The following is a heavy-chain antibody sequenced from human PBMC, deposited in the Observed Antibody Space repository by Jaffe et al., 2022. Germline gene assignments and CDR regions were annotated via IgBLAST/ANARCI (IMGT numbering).Heavy chain of an antibody. D-gene: IGHD3-22*01. CDR2: INHSGST. J-gene: IGHJ3*02. CDR3: ARGSKDSSGYYYTNHDAFDI. Sequence: QVQLQQWGAGLLKPSETLSLTCAVYGGSFSGYYWSWIRQPPGKGLEWIGEINHSGSTNYNPSLKSRVTISVDTSKNQFSLKLSSVTAADTAVYYCARGSKDSSGYYYTNHDAFDIWGQGTMVTVSS. CDR1: GGSFSGYY. V-gene: IGHV4-34*01.